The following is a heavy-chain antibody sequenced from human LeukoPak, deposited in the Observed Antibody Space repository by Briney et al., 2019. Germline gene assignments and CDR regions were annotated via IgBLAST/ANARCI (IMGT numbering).Heavy chain of an antibody. CDR2: ISYDGSNK. D-gene: IGHD3-10*01. CDR3: AKEPHLGDYGSGGNPDPFFDY. Sequence: RGRSLSLSCAASGFTFSSYGMHWVRQAPGQGLEWVAVISYDGSNKYYADSVKGRFTISRDNSKNTLYLQMNSLRAEDTAVYYCAKEPHLGDYGSGGNPDPFFDYCGQGTLVTVSS. CDR1: GFTFSSYG. J-gene: IGHJ4*02. V-gene: IGHV3-30*18.